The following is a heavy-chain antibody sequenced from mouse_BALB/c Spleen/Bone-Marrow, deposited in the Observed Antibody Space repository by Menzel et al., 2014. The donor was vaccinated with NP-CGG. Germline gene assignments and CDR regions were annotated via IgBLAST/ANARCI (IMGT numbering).Heavy chain of an antibody. J-gene: IGHJ2*01. D-gene: IGHD2-4*01. CDR3: TREAYYDYDYFDY. V-gene: IGHV1S81*02. Sequence: VQLQQSGAELVKPGASVKLSCKASGYTFTSYYVYWVKQRPGQGLEWIGGINPSNGGTNFNEKFKSKATLTVDKSSSTAYMQLSSLTSEDSAVYYCTREAYYDYDYFDYWGQGTTLTVSS. CDR1: GYTFTSYY. CDR2: INPSNGGT.